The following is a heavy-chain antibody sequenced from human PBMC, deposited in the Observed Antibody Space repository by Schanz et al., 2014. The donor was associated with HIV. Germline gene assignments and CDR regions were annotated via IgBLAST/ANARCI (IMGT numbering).Heavy chain of an antibody. J-gene: IGHJ6*02. CDR3: ARGSGPYYYYYGMDV. CDR1: GFTFSSYA. D-gene: IGHD2-15*01. V-gene: IGHV3-23*04. CDR2: ISGTIGST. Sequence: EVQLVESGGGLVKPGGSLRLSCAASGFTFSSYAMSWVRQAPGKGLEWVSLISGTIGSTYYADSVKGRFTISRDNSKNTLYLQMNSLRAEDTAVYYCARGSGPYYYYYGMDVWGQGTTVTVSS.